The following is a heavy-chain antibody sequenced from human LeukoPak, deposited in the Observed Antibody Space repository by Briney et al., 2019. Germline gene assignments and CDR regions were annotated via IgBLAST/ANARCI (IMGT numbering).Heavy chain of an antibody. CDR1: GFTFSSFW. CDR2: IKHDGSER. J-gene: IGHJ2*01. V-gene: IGHV3-7*01. CDR3: ARKFTVAGINWYFDL. D-gene: IGHD6-19*01. Sequence: GGSLRLSCAASGFTFSSFWMSWVRQVPGKGLEWVANIKHDGSERYYVDSVKGRFTISRDNAKNSLYLQMHSLRAEDTAVYFCARKFTVAGINWYFDLWGRGTLVTVSS.